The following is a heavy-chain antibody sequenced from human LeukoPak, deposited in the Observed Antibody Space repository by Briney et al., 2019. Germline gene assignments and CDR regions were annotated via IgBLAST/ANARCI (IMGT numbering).Heavy chain of an antibody. V-gene: IGHV3-7*01. Sequence: GGSLRLSSAASGFTFSSYWMSWVRQAPGKGLEWVANIKQDGSEKYYVDSVKGRFTISRDNAKNSLYLQMNSLRAEDTAVYYCARGSYYGSGSATDAFDIWGQGTKVTVS. CDR3: ARGSYYGSGSATDAFDI. CDR1: GFTFSSYW. J-gene: IGHJ3*02. D-gene: IGHD3-10*01. CDR2: IKQDGSEK.